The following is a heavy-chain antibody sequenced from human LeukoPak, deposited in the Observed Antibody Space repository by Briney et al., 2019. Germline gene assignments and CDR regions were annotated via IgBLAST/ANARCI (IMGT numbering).Heavy chain of an antibody. CDR2: IYYSGST. D-gene: IGHD3-22*01. V-gene: IGHV4-59*01. J-gene: IGHJ4*02. CDR1: GGSISSYY. CDR3: ARDRGYYDSSGYYDY. Sequence: SETLSLTCTVSGGSISSYYWSWIRQPPGKGLEWIGYIYYSGSTNYNPSLKSRVTISVDTSKNQFSLKLSSVTAADTAVYYCARDRGYYDSSGYYDYWGQGTLVTVSS.